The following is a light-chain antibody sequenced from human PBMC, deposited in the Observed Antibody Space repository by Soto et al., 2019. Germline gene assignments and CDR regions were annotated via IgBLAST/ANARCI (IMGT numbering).Light chain of an antibody. CDR1: QSVSSD. CDR3: HQYPSWPWT. J-gene: IGKJ4*02. CDR2: DAS. V-gene: IGKV3-15*01. Sequence: EIQLTQSPGTLSLSRGERAARSCKASQSVSSDLAWYQQKPGQAPRLLIYDASTMGTGIPARFSGSGSGTEFTFTITILQSEDNAAYYCHQYPSWPWTFGGGTKVDIK.